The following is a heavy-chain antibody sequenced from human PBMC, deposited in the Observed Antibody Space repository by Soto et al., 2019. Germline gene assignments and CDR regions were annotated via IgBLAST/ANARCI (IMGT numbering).Heavy chain of an antibody. J-gene: IGHJ3*02. Sequence: QLQLQESGSGLVKPSQTLSLTCAVSGGSISSGGYSWSLIRQPPGKGLEWIGYIYHSGSTYYNPSLKSRVTISVDRSKNQFSLKLSSVTAADTAVYYCARGDQKGDYGDDAFDIWGQGTMVTVSS. CDR2: IYHSGST. CDR1: GGSISSGGYS. CDR3: ARGDQKGDYGDDAFDI. D-gene: IGHD4-17*01. V-gene: IGHV4-30-2*01.